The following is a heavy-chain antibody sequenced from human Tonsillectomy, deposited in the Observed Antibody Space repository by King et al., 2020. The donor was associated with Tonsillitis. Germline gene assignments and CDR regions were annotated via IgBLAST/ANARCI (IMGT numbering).Heavy chain of an antibody. D-gene: IGHD1-1*01. J-gene: IGHJ6*02. CDR1: GFTFSSYA. CDR3: ARQAGTYYGMDV. V-gene: IGHV3-30*04. Sequence: VQLVESGGGVVQPGRSLRLSCAASGFTFSSYALHWVRQAPGKGLEGVAFISYDGSNKYFADSVKGRFTISSDNSKNTLYLQMNSLRAEDTAVYYCARQAGTYYGMDVWGQGTTVTVSS. CDR2: ISYDGSNK.